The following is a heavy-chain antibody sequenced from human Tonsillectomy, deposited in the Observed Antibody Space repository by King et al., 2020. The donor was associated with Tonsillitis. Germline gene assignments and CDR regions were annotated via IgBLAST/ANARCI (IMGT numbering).Heavy chain of an antibody. CDR3: ANGYSGENDAFVI. V-gene: IGHV4-59*01. Sequence: QLQESGPGLVKPSETLSLTCTVSGGSISSYYWSWIRQPPGKGLEWIGYIYYSGSTNYNPSLKSRVTISVDTSQKQFSLKLSSVTAADTAVYYCANGYSGENDAFVIWGQGTMVTVSS. CDR1: GGSISSYY. D-gene: IGHD5-12*01. J-gene: IGHJ3*02. CDR2: IYYSGST.